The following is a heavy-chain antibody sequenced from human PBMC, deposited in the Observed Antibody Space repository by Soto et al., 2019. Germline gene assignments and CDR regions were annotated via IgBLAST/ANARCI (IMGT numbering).Heavy chain of an antibody. D-gene: IGHD1-1*01. Sequence: QVQLVESGGGVVQPGRSLRLSCAVSGFTFRNYGMHWVRQAPGKGLEWVAVIPDDGSYQYYADSVKGRFTISRDNSKNTLYLEMNSLRGEDKGVYFCVRDDDNDDNGPDYWGQGTLVTVSS. CDR2: IPDDGSYQ. V-gene: IGHV3-33*01. J-gene: IGHJ4*02. CDR3: VRDDDNDDNGPDY. CDR1: GFTFRNYG.